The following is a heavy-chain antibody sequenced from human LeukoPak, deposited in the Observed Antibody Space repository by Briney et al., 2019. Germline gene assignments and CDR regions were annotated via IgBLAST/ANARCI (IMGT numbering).Heavy chain of an antibody. J-gene: IGHJ4*02. V-gene: IGHV3-23*01. CDR3: ARVGANDFSFDY. CDR1: KFTFVNYA. CDR2: ISGSGDAT. D-gene: IGHD1-26*01. Sequence: GGSLRLPCAASKFTFVNYAMSWVRQAPGKGLEWVSTISGSGDATYYADSVKGRFTISRDNPKSTLYLQMNSLRAEDTALYYCARVGANDFSFDYWGQGTLVTVSS.